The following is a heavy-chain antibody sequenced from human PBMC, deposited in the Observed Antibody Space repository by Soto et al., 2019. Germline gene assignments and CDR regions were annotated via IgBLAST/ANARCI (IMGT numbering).Heavy chain of an antibody. Sequence: GGSLRLSCAASGFMFSAYWMSWVRQAPGKGLEWVANIHGDGGKIYYVDSVKGRFTISRDNAKRSLYLQMNSLRAEDTAVYYCARDFYGGYTYGPGDYWGQGALVTSPQ. CDR2: IHGDGGKI. D-gene: IGHD5-18*01. V-gene: IGHV3-7*01. CDR3: ARDFYGGYTYGPGDY. J-gene: IGHJ4*02. CDR1: GFMFSAYW.